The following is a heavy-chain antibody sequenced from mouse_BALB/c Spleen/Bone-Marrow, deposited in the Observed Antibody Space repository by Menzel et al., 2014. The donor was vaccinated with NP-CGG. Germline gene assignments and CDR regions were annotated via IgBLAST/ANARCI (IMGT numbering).Heavy chain of an antibody. J-gene: IGHJ2*01. CDR3: ARVTRDESYFDY. D-gene: IGHD1-3*01. V-gene: IGHV2-9*02. Sequence: VQLQESGPGLVAPSQSLSISCTDSGFSLTSYGVHWVRQPPGKGLEWLGGIWAGGSTNYNSALMSRLSISKDNSKSQVFLKISSLQTDDTALYYCARVTRDESYFDYWGQGTTLTVSS. CDR1: GFSLTSYG. CDR2: IWAGGST.